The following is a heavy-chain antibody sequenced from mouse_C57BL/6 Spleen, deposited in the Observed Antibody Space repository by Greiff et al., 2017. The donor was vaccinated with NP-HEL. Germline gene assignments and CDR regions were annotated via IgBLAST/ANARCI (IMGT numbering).Heavy chain of an antibody. V-gene: IGHV1-82*01. D-gene: IGHD2-5*01. CDR3: ARKGTIVTTSPLYYAMDY. CDR1: GYAFSSSW. Sequence: SGPELVKPGASVKISCKASGYAFSSSWMNWVKQRPGKGLEWIGRIYPGDGDTNYNGKFKGKATLTADKSSSTAYMQLSSLTSEDSAVYFCARKGTIVTTSPLYYAMDYWGQGTSVTVSS. J-gene: IGHJ4*01. CDR2: IYPGDGDT.